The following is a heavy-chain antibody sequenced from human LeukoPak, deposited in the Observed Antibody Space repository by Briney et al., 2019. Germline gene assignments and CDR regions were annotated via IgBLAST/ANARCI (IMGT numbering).Heavy chain of an antibody. CDR2: INHSGIT. J-gene: IGHJ4*02. CDR1: GGSFSGYY. V-gene: IGHV4-34*01. D-gene: IGHD3-22*01. Sequence: PSETLSLTCVVFGGSFSGYYLSWIRQPPGKGLEWIGEINHSGITNYNPSLKSRVTISVDTSKNQFSLKLSSVTAADTAVYYCARGAYYYDSSGYSPRLVYWGQGTLVTVSS. CDR3: ARGAYYYDSSGYSPRLVY.